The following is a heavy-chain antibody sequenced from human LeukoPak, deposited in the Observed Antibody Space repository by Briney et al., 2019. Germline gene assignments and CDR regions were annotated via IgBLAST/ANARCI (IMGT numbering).Heavy chain of an antibody. Sequence: SETLSLTCAVYGGSFGGYYWSWIRQPPGKGLEWIGEINHSGSTNYNPSLKSRVTISVDTSKSQFSLKLSSVTAADTAVYYCAREIGLGYSYGYDNFDYWGQGTLVTVSS. CDR2: INHSGST. J-gene: IGHJ4*02. V-gene: IGHV4-34*01. CDR1: GGSFGGYY. CDR3: AREIGLGYSYGYDNFDY. D-gene: IGHD5-18*01.